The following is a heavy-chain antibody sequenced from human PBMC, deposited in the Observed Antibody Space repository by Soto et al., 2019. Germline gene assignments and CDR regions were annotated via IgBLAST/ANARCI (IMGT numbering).Heavy chain of an antibody. D-gene: IGHD1-1*01. V-gene: IGHV3-9*01. J-gene: IGHJ6*02. Sequence: GGSLRLSCVSSGFNFEDHAFHWVRQRPGKGLEWVSAINWRGNNIGYADSVKGRFTISRDNAKNSLYLQMHRLRAEDTALYYCARNSGNFSPGGMDFWGRGTMVTVSS. CDR3: ARNSGNFSPGGMDF. CDR2: INWRGNNI. CDR1: GFNFEDHA.